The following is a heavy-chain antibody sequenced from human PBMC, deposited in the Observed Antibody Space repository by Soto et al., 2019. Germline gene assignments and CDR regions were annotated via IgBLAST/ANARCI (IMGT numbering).Heavy chain of an antibody. D-gene: IGHD4-17*01. J-gene: IGHJ4*02. CDR2: IYYSGST. CDR3: ARQIGYYGGNQPIS. CDR1: GGSISSSSYY. V-gene: IGHV4-39*01. Sequence: PSETLSLTCTVSGGSISSSSYYWGWIRQPPGKGLEWIGSIYYSGSTFYNPSLKSRVTISVDTSKNQFSLKLSSVTAADTAVYYCARQIGYYGGNQPISWGQGTLVTVSS.